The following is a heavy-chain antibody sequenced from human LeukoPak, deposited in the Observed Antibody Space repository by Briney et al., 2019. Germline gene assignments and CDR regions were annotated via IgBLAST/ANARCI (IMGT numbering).Heavy chain of an antibody. D-gene: IGHD3-22*01. J-gene: IGHJ6*02. CDR1: GDSVSGYY. CDR3: ARLDSQSRKV. Sequence: SETLSLTCIVSGDSVSGYYWNWIRQPPGKGLEWIGYTHHSGNTLYNPSLKSRVTISVDTSKNQFSLKLSSVTAADTAVYYCARLDSQSRKVWGQGTTVTVSS. V-gene: IGHV4-59*08. CDR2: THHSGNT.